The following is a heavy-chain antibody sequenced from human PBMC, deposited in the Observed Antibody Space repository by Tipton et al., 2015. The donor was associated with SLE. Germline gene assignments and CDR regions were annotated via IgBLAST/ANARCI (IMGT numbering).Heavy chain of an antibody. CDR3: AKDLWGDYYYGMDV. J-gene: IGHJ6*02. CDR2: ISGSGGST. D-gene: IGHD3-16*01. Sequence: SLRLSCVASGFTFTSYAMSWVRQAPGKGLEWVSIISGSGGSTYYADSVKGRFPIFRDNSKNTLYLQMSSLRAEDTAIYYCAKDLWGDYYYGMDVWGQGTTVTVSS. CDR1: GFTFTSYA. V-gene: IGHV3-23*01.